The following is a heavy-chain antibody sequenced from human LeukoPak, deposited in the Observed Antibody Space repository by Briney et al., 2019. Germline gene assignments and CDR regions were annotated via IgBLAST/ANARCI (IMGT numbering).Heavy chain of an antibody. CDR1: GGSISNYY. CDR2: ISGSGDST. D-gene: IGHD2-21*02. V-gene: IGHV3-23*01. Sequence: ETLFLTCTVSGGSISNYYWGWIRQPPGEGLEWVSSISGSGDSTFYADSVRGRFSISRDNSKNTLYLQVNGLRTEDTAVYYCAKDRLLNCRGDCYIFDYWGQGTVVTVSS. J-gene: IGHJ4*02. CDR3: AKDRLLNCRGDCYIFDY.